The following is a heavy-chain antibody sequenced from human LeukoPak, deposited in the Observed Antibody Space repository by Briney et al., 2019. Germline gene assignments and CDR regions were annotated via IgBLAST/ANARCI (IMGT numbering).Heavy chain of an antibody. D-gene: IGHD2-2*01. CDR3: AKEGGYRGYQPRDYYYMDV. V-gene: IGHV3-23*01. CDR1: GFTFSHYA. J-gene: IGHJ6*03. Sequence: PGGSLRLSCAASGFTFSHYAIYWVRQAPGKGLEWVSAISGSGGSTYYADSVKGRFTISRDNSKNTLYLQMNSLRAEDTAVYYCAKEGGYRGYQPRDYYYMDVWGKGTTVTVSS. CDR2: ISGSGGST.